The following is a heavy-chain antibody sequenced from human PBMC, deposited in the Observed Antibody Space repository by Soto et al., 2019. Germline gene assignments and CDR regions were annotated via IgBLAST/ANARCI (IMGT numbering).Heavy chain of an antibody. D-gene: IGHD1-1*01. Sequence: PSETLSLTCTVSGGSISSSSYYWGWIREPPGKGLEWIGSIYYSGSTYYNPSLKSRVTISVDTSKNQFSLKLSSVTAADTAVYYCASHSVHGESLSCFDPWGQGTLVTVSS. V-gene: IGHV4-39*01. CDR1: GGSISSSSYY. CDR3: ASHSVHGESLSCFDP. CDR2: IYYSGST. J-gene: IGHJ5*02.